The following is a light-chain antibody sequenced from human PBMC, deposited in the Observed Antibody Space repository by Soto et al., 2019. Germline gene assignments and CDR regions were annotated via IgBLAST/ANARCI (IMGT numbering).Light chain of an antibody. CDR3: GSITRSSTSV. V-gene: IGLV2-14*01. CDR2: DVT. CDR1: SSNVGGFEF. Sequence: QSVLSQPASVSGSPGQSIPISCPGTSSNVGGFEFVSWYQHQPGKAPKLIIYDVTKRPSGVSNRFSGSKSGNTASLTISGIQAEDEGDYYCGSITRSSTSVFGTGTKLTVL. J-gene: IGLJ1*01.